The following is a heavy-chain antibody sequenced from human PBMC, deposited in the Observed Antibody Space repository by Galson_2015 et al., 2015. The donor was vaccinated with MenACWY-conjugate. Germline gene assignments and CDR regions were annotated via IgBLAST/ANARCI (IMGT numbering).Heavy chain of an antibody. D-gene: IGHD6-6*01. CDR3: TKAAARYSTSSAFNWFDP. J-gene: IGHJ5*02. V-gene: IGHV3-74*01. CDR1: GFTFSNYW. CDR2: VNSDGTGT. Sequence: SLRLSCAASGFTFSNYWMHWVHQAPGKGLEWVSRVNSDGTGTTYADSVKGRFTISRDNAKNTLYLQMNSLRAEDTAIYYCTKAAARYSTSSAFNWFDPWGQGALVTVSS.